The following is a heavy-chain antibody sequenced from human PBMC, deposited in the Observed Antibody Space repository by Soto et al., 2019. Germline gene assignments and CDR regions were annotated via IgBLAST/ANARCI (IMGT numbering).Heavy chain of an antibody. CDR3: ARDEVGATPRYYYGMDV. CDR1: GYTFTSYG. D-gene: IGHD1-26*01. J-gene: IGHJ6*02. V-gene: IGHV1-18*01. Sequence: QVQLVQSGAEVKKPGASVKVSCKASGYTFTSYGISWVRQAPGQGLEWMGWISAYNGNTNYAQKLQGRVTMTTDTSXSXXYMELRSLRSDDTAVYYCARDEVGATPRYYYGMDVWGQGTTVTVSS. CDR2: ISAYNGNT.